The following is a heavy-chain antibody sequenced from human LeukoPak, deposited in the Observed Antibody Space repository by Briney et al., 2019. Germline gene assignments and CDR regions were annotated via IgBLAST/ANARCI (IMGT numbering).Heavy chain of an antibody. CDR3: ARENEP. Sequence: PSETLSLTCAVYGGSFSGYYWSWIRQHPGKGLEWIGYIYYSGSTYYNPSLKSRVTISVDTSKNRFSLKLSSVTAADTAVYYCARENEPWGQGTLVTVSS. CDR1: GGSFSGYY. CDR2: IYYSGST. V-gene: IGHV4-31*11. J-gene: IGHJ5*02.